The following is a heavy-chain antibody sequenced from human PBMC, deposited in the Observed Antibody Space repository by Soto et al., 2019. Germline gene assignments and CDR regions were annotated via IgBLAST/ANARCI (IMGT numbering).Heavy chain of an antibody. CDR1: GFTFTDYG. CDR3: AKDTYYHDSSGYYVFDY. CDR2: ISYDGSNK. D-gene: IGHD3-22*01. Sequence: QVQLVESGGGVVQPGRSLRLSCADSGFTFTDYGMHWVRQAPGKGLEWVAGISYDGSNKNYADSVKGRFTISRDNSKNTPYLQMNSLGAEDTAVYYCAKDTYYHDSSGYYVFDYWGQGTMVTVSS. V-gene: IGHV3-30*18. J-gene: IGHJ4*02.